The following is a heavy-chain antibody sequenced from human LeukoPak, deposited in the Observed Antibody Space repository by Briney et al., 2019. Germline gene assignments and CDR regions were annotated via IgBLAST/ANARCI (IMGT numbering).Heavy chain of an antibody. CDR2: IIPIFGTA. Sequence: SVKVSCKASGYTFTSYYMHWVRQAPGQGLEWMGGIIPIFGTANYAQKFQGRVTITADESTSTAYMELSSLRSEDTAVYYCARDQWDYYDSSGFAYWGQGTLVTVSS. D-gene: IGHD3-22*01. CDR1: GYTFTSYY. J-gene: IGHJ4*02. V-gene: IGHV1-69*13. CDR3: ARDQWDYYDSSGFAY.